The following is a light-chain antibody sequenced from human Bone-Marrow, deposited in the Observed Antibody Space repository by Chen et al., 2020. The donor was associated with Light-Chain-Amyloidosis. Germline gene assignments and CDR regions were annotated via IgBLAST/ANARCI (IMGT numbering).Light chain of an antibody. J-gene: IGLJ3*02. CDR1: NIGSTS. Sequence: SYVLTQPSSVSVSPGQTATIACGGNNIGSTSVHWYQQTPGQAPLLVVYDDSDRPSGIPERLSGSNSGKTATLTSSRVEAGDEDDYYWQVWDRSSDRPVFGGGTKLTVL. V-gene: IGLV3-21*02. CDR3: QVWDRSSDRPV. CDR2: DDS.